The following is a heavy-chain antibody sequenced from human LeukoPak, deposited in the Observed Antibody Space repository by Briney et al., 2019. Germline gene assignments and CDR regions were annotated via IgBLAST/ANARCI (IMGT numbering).Heavy chain of an antibody. D-gene: IGHD5-24*01. CDR1: GGSFSGYY. V-gene: IGHV4-34*01. CDR3: ARHSRDGYNYWYFDL. CDR2: INHSGST. J-gene: IGHJ2*01. Sequence: SETLSLTCAVYGGSFSGYYWSWIRQPPGKGLEWIGEINHSGSTNYNPSLKSRVTISVDTSKNQFSLKLSSVTAADTAVYYCARHSRDGYNYWYFDLWGRGTLVTVSS.